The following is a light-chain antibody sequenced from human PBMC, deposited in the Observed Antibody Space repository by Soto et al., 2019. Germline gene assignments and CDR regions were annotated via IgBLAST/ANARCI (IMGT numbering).Light chain of an antibody. CDR1: KLGDKY. Sequence: SCELTQSPSGSVSPGQTASITCSGDKLGDKYACWYQQKPGQSPVLVIYQDSKRPSGIPERFSGSNSGNTATLTISGTQAMDEADYYCQAWDSSTAVFGGGTSSPS. CDR3: QAWDSSTAV. CDR2: QDS. V-gene: IGLV3-1*01. J-gene: IGLJ2*01.